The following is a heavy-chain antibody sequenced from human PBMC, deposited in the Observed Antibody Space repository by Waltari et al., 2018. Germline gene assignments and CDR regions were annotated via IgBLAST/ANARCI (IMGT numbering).Heavy chain of an antibody. Sequence: EVQLVESGGGLVMPGGSLRRSCAAAGFTFRNTWMSWVRQAPGKGLEWVGRIKSRSAGGTTDYTSPVKGRFTISRDDSQNTLHLQMNSLKTEDTAVYYCTTDRFDWGQGILVTVSS. J-gene: IGHJ4*02. CDR1: GFTFRNTW. CDR2: IKSRSAGGTT. CDR3: TTDRFD. D-gene: IGHD3-16*01. V-gene: IGHV3-15*01.